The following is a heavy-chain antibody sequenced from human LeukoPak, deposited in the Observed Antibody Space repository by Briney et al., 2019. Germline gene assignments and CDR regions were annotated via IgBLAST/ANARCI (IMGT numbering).Heavy chain of an antibody. CDR2: ISAYNGNT. CDR3: ARDGRITFGGVIVTYDAFDI. D-gene: IGHD3-16*02. J-gene: IGHJ3*02. CDR1: GYTFTSYG. Sequence: ASVKVSCKASGYTFTSYGISWVRQAPGQGLEWMGWISAYNGNTNYAQKLQGRATMTTDTSTSTAYMELRSLRSDDTAVYYCARDGRITFGGVIVTYDAFDIWGQGTMVTVSS. V-gene: IGHV1-18*01.